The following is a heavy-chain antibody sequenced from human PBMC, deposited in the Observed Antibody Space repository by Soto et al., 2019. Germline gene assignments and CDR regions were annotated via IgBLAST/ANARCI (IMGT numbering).Heavy chain of an antibody. CDR3: AGPHYYDSSAYYSFDY. J-gene: IGHJ4*02. V-gene: IGHV1-2*02. CDR2: IDPNNGDT. D-gene: IGHD3-22*01. CDR1: GYTFTDYY. Sequence: ASVKVSCKASGYTFTDYYIHWVRLAPGQGLEWMGWIDPNNGDTNYAQKFQGRVTMTRDTSISIAYMELSSLRSDDTAVYYCAGPHYYDSSAYYSFDYWGQGTLVTVS.